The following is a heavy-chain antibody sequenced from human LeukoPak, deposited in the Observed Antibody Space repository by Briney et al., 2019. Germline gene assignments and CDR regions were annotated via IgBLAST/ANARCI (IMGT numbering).Heavy chain of an antibody. Sequence: SVKVSCKASGGTFSSYAISWVRQAPGQGLEWMGGIIPIFGTANYAQKFQGRVTMTTDTSTSTAYMELRSLRSDDTAVFYCARDFYPYYFGSGTLRGYDPWGQGTLVTVSS. J-gene: IGHJ5*02. CDR1: GGTFSSYA. CDR2: IIPIFGTA. CDR3: ARDFYPYYFGSGTLRGYDP. V-gene: IGHV1-69*05. D-gene: IGHD3-10*01.